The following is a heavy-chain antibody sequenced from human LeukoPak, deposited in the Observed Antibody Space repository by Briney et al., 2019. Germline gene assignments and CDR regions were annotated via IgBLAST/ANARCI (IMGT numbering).Heavy chain of an antibody. V-gene: IGHV4-39*02. CDR1: GGSISSSSNY. CDR2: IYYSGST. CDR3: AKDSGSWGFDY. J-gene: IGHJ4*02. Sequence: SETLSLTCTVSGGSISSSSNYWGWIRQPPGKWLEWIGSIYYSGSTYYNPSLKSRVTISVDTSKSQFSVKLSSVTAADTAVYYCAKDSGSWGFDYWGQGTLVTVSS. D-gene: IGHD6-13*01.